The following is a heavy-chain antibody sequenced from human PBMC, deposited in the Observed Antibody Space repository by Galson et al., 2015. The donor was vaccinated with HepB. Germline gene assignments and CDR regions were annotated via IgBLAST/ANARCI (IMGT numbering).Heavy chain of an antibody. J-gene: IGHJ6*03. Sequence: TLSLTCTVSGGSISSGGYYWSWIRQHPGKGLEWIGYIYYSGSTYYNPSLKSRVTISIDTSKNQFSLKLGSVTVADTAVYYCARGLMGYYYYMDVWGKGTTVTVSS. CDR3: ARGLMGYYYYMDV. CDR2: IYYSGST. CDR1: GGSISSGGYY. D-gene: IGHD2-8*01. V-gene: IGHV4-31*03.